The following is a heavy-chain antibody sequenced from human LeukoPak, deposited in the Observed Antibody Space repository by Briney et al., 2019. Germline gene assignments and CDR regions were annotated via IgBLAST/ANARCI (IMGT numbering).Heavy chain of an antibody. CDR2: MYHSGTT. CDR3: ATGRQWLAYYYMDV. CDR1: GYSISSGFY. Sequence: SETLSLTCTVSGYSISSGFYWGWIRQPPGKGLEWIGSMYHSGTTYYNPSLKSRVTISVDTSKNQFSLKLSSVTAADTAVYYCATGRQWLAYYYMDVWGKGTTVTVSS. V-gene: IGHV4-38-2*02. J-gene: IGHJ6*03. D-gene: IGHD6-19*01.